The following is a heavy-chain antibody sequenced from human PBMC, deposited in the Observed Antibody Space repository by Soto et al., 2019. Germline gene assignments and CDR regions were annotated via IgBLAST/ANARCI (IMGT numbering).Heavy chain of an antibody. V-gene: IGHV3-30-3*01. Sequence: LRLSCAASGFTFSSYAMHWVRQAPGKGLEWVAVISYDGSNKYYADSVKGRFTISRDNSKNTLYLQMNSLRAEDTAVYYCARDFGIRTGAFDIWGQGTMVTVSS. CDR2: ISYDGSNK. J-gene: IGHJ3*02. CDR3: ARDFGIRTGAFDI. CDR1: GFTFSSYA. D-gene: IGHD3-9*01.